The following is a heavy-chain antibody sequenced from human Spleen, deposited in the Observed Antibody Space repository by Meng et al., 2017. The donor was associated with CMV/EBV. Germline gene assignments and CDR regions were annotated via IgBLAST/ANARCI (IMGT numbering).Heavy chain of an antibody. D-gene: IGHD5-12*01. CDR1: GFSFSDFY. CDR2: ISGSGSAI. Sequence: LSCSLSGFSFSDFYMSWIRQAPGKGPEWISYISGSGSAIYYADSVKGRFTISRDNAKDSVHLQMNSLRAEDTAVYYCAKDGGYYYFDFWGQGSLVTVSS. CDR3: AKDGGYYYFDF. J-gene: IGHJ4*02. V-gene: IGHV3-11*01.